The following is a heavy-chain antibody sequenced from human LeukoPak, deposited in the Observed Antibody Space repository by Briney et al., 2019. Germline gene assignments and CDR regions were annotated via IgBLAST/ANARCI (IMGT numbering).Heavy chain of an antibody. CDR1: GFTFDDHA. J-gene: IGHJ4*02. V-gene: IGHV3-9*01. D-gene: IGHD3-3*01. CDR3: AKDSRSGYYSLFDY. CDR2: ISWNSGSI. Sequence: GRSLRLSCAASGFTFDDHAMHWVRQAPGKGLEWVSGISWNSGSIGYADSVKGRFTISRDNAKNSLYLQMNSLRAEDTALYYCAKDSRSGYYSLFDYWGQGTLVTVSS.